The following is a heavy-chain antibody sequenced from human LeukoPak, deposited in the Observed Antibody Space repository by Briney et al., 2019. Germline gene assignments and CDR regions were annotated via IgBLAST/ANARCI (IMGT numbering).Heavy chain of an antibody. J-gene: IGHJ3*02. CDR3: AKDHDYYASGPI. V-gene: IGHV3-23*01. Sequence: GGSLRLSCAVSGFIFSNYAMNWVRQAPGKGLEWASAISGSGDSTYYADSVKGRFTISRDNSKNTLSLQMNSLRAEDTAVYYCAKDHDYYASGPIWGQGTMVTVSS. D-gene: IGHD3-10*01. CDR1: GFIFSNYA. CDR2: ISGSGDST.